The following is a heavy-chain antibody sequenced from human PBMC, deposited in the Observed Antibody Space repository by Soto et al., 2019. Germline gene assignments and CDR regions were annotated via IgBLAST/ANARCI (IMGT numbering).Heavy chain of an antibody. D-gene: IGHD5-18*01. CDR1: GGSISSGGYY. J-gene: IGHJ4*02. CDR3: ARVDTAMVYFDY. Sequence: SXTLSLTCTVSGGSISSGGYYWSWIRQHPGKGLEWIGYIYYSGSTYYNPSLKSRVTISVDTSKNQFSLKLSSVTAADTAVYYCARVDTAMVYFDYWGQGTLVTVSS. V-gene: IGHV4-31*03. CDR2: IYYSGST.